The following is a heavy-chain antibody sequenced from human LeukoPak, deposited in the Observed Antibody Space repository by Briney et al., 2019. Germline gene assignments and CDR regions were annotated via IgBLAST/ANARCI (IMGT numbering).Heavy chain of an antibody. D-gene: IGHD3-3*01. V-gene: IGHV4-34*01. CDR3: ARYPSEYYDFWSGYYDDAFDI. J-gene: IGHJ3*02. Sequence: PSETLSLTCAVYGGSFSGYYWSWIRQPPGKGLEWIGEINHSGSTNYNPSLKSRVTISVDTSKNQFSLKLSSVTAADTAVYYCARYPSEYYDFWSGYYDDAFDIWGQGTMVTVSS. CDR1: GGSFSGYY. CDR2: INHSGST.